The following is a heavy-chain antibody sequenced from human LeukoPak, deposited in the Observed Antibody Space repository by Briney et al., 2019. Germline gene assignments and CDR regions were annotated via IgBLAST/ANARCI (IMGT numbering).Heavy chain of an antibody. V-gene: IGHV3-48*01. D-gene: IGHD6-6*01. Sequence: GGSLRLSCAASGFTFSSYSMNWVRHAPGKGLEWVSYISSSSSTRYYADSVNGRFTISRDNAKNSLYLQMNSLRAEDTAVYYCARGSSSSNFDCWGQGTLVTVSP. J-gene: IGHJ4*02. CDR3: ARGSSSSNFDC. CDR1: GFTFSSYS. CDR2: ISSSSSTR.